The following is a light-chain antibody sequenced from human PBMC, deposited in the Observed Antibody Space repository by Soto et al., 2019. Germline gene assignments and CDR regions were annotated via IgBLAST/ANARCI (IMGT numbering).Light chain of an antibody. Sequence: QSVRTQPPSVSGAPGHRVTGSCTGSSSNIGAGYDVHWYQQLPGTAPKLLIYGNSNRPSGVPDRFSGSKSGTSASLAITGLQAEDEADYYCQSYDSSLSGFVVFGGATKLTVL. J-gene: IGLJ2*01. CDR3: QSYDSSLSGFVV. V-gene: IGLV1-40*01. CDR2: GNS. CDR1: SSNIGAGYD.